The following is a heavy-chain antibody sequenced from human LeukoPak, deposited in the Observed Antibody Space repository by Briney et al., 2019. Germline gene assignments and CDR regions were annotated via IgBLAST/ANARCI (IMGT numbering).Heavy chain of an antibody. V-gene: IGHV4-59*01. D-gene: IGHD3-22*01. CDR2: IYYSGST. CDR1: GGSISSYY. J-gene: IGHJ4*02. Sequence: PSETLSLTCTVSGGSISSYYWSWIRQPPGKGLEWIRYIYYSGSTNYNPSLKSRVTISVDTSKNQFSLKLSSVTAADTAVYYCAREAREPDGDSSGYFDYWGQGTLVTVSS. CDR3: AREAREPDGDSSGYFDY.